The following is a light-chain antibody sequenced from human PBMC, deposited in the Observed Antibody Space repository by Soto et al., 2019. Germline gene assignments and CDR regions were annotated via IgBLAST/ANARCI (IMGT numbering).Light chain of an antibody. CDR2: DAS. J-gene: IGKJ1*01. V-gene: IGKV3-11*01. CDR3: QQYNNWPPWT. CDR1: QSVGSY. Sequence: EIVLIQSPATLSLSPGERATLSCRASQSVGSYLAWYQHKPGQAPRLLIYDASTRATGIPARFSGSGSETEFTLTISSLQSEDYAIYYCQQYNNWPPWTFGQGTKVDIK.